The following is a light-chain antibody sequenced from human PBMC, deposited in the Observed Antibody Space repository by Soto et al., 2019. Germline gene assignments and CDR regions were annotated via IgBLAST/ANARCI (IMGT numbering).Light chain of an antibody. CDR1: RSDVGAYNY. J-gene: IGLJ1*01. CDR2: EVT. V-gene: IGLV2-14*01. Sequence: QSVLTQPASVSGSPGQSIAISCTGTRSDVGAYNYVSWYQQHPGKAPKLMISEVTNRPSGVSDRFSGSKSGNTASLTISGLQAEDEADFYCAAWDDSLNGFYVFGTGTKVTVL. CDR3: AAWDDSLNGFYV.